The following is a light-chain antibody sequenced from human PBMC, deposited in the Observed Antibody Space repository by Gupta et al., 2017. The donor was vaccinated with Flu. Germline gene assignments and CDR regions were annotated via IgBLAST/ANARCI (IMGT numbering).Light chain of an antibody. V-gene: IGLV2-23*01. CDR2: EGS. CDR1: SSDIGSYNL. J-gene: IGLJ3*02. Sequence: QSALTQPASVSGSPGESITISCTGTSSDIGSYNLVSWYQKYPGTAPKLMIYEGSKRPSGVSNRFSGSRSGKTASLTISGLQAEDEADYYCCAYAGTTSWVFGGGTTLTVL. CDR3: CAYAGTTSWV.